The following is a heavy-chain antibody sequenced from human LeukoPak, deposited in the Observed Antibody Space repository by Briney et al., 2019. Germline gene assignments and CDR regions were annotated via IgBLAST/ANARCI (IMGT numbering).Heavy chain of an antibody. CDR2: INHNGNVN. J-gene: IGHJ6*02. Sequence: GSLRLSCAASGFTFSSYWMNWARQAPGKGLEWVASINHNGNVNYYVDSVKGRFTISRDNAKNSLYLQMSNLRAEDTAVYFCARDTAGAMDVWGHGTTVTVSS. CDR3: ARDTAGAMDV. CDR1: GFTFSSYW. V-gene: IGHV3-7*03.